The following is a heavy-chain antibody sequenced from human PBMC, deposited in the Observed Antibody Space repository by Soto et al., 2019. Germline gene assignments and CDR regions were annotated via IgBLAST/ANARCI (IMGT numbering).Heavy chain of an antibody. CDR1: GFIFSNYV. CDR3: AKRPRALLTFDY. CDR2: ISDSGGTS. J-gene: IGHJ4*02. Sequence: EVQLVDSGGGLVQPGGSLRLSCAASGFIFSNYVMSWVRQAPGKGLELVSSISDSGGTSYYADSVKGRFTIPSDNSKNTLYLQMNSLRAEDTAIYYCAKRPRALLTFDYWGQGTLVTVSS. D-gene: IGHD1-26*01. V-gene: IGHV3-23*04.